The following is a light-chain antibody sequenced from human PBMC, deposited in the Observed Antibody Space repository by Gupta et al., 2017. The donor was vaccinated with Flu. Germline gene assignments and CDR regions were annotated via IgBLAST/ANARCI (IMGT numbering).Light chain of an antibody. CDR3: QQRDSYPIT. CDR1: QGISTY. J-gene: IGKJ5*01. CDR2: TAS. V-gene: IGKV1-9*01. Sequence: DIQLTQSPSFLSASVGDRVTVTCRASQGISTYLAWYQQEPGKAPRLLIHTASTLQNGVPSRFSGSGSGTEFTLTISSLQPEDLATYYCQQRDSYPITFGQGTRLEIK.